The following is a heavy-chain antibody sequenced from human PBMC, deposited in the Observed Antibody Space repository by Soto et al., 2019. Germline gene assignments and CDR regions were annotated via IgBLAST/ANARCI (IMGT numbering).Heavy chain of an antibody. Sequence: EVQLVESGGGLVQPGRSLRLSCAASGVTFEDYAMHWVRQAPGKGLEWVSGISWNSGNIGYADSVKGRFTISRDNAKNTLYLQMNSLRAEDTALYYCAIDISGDYYYYYMDVWGKGTTVTVSS. CDR2: ISWNSGNI. V-gene: IGHV3-9*01. CDR1: GVTFEDYA. D-gene: IGHD4-17*01. CDR3: AIDISGDYYYYYMDV. J-gene: IGHJ6*03.